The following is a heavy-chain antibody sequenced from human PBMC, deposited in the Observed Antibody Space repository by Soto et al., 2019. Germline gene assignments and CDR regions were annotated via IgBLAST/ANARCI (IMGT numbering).Heavy chain of an antibody. CDR2: INPNSGGT. CDR3: ARNPSIAATGPIAY. J-gene: IGHJ4*02. Sequence: ASVKVSCKASGCTFTGYYMHWVRQAPGQVLEWMVWINPNSGGTNYAKKFQGRVTMTRDTSISTAYMELSRLRSDDTAVYYCARNPSIAATGPIAYWAQGTIVTVSS. D-gene: IGHD6-6*01. V-gene: IGHV1-2*02. CDR1: GCTFTGYY.